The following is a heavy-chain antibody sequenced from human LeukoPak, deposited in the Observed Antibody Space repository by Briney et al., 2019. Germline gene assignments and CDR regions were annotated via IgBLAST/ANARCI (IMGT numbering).Heavy chain of an antibody. CDR3: ARGGAYCGGDCFFGY. D-gene: IGHD2-21*02. CDR2: ISAYNGNT. CDR1: GYTFTSYG. J-gene: IGHJ4*02. V-gene: IGHV1-18*01. Sequence: ASVKVSCKASGYTFTSYGISWVRQAPGQGLEWMGWISAYNGNTNYAQKLRGRVTMTTDTSTSTAYMELRSLRSDDTAVYYCARGGAYCGGDCFFGYWGQGTLVTVSS.